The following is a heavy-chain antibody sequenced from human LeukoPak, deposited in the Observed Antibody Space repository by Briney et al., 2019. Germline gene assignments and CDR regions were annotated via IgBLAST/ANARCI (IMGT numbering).Heavy chain of an antibody. Sequence: GGPLSFSCSASGFTFSSYAMHWVRQPPGKGLEYVSAISSNGGSTYYAYSVKGRFTIPRDNSKHRLYLKMSSLRAEAKAEYYCVKGGRWVGATVWSDIWGQGTMVTVSS. J-gene: IGHJ3*02. CDR3: VKGGRWVGATVWSDI. CDR1: GFTFSSYA. CDR2: ISSNGGST. V-gene: IGHV3-64D*09. D-gene: IGHD1-26*01.